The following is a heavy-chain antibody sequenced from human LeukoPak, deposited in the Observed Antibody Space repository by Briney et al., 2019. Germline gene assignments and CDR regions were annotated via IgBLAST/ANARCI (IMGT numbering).Heavy chain of an antibody. Sequence: PGGSLRLSCAASGFTLSGDVMSWLRQAPGKGLEWVSSISASAGTTYYADSVKGRFTISRDNSKNTLDLQMNSLRAEDTAVYYCAKDPARYEYFFDYWGQGTLVPVSS. CDR2: ISASAGTT. CDR1: GFTLSGDV. D-gene: IGHD3-3*01. V-gene: IGHV3-23*01. CDR3: AKDPARYEYFFDY. J-gene: IGHJ4*02.